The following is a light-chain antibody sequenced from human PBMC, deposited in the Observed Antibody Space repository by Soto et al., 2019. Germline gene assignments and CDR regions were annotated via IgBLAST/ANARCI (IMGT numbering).Light chain of an antibody. Sequence: QSVLTQPASVSGSPGQSITISCTGTSSDVGSYNLVPWYQQHPGKAPKLMIYEVSKRPSGVSNRFSGSKSGNTASLTISGLQAEDEADYYCCSYAGSSTFVVFGGGTQLTVL. J-gene: IGLJ2*01. CDR3: CSYAGSSTFVV. CDR2: EVS. V-gene: IGLV2-23*02. CDR1: SSDVGSYNL.